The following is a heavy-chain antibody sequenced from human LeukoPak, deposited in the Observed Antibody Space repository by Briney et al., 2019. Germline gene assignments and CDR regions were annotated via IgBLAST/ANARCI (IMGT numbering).Heavy chain of an antibody. CDR3: ARYYYGSGSYSPYWYFDL. CDR1: GYRFTSYW. D-gene: IGHD3-10*01. Sequence: GESLKISCKGSGYRFTSYWIGWVRQMPGKGLEWMGIIYPGDSDTRYSPSFQGRVTISADKSISTAYLQWSSLKASDTAMYYCARYYYGSGSYSPYWYFDLWGRGTLVTVSS. V-gene: IGHV5-51*01. J-gene: IGHJ2*01. CDR2: IYPGDSDT.